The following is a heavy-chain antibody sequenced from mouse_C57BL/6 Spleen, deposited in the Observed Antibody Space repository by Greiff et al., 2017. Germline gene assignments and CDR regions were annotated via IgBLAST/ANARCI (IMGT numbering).Heavy chain of an antibody. Sequence: VQLQQSGPVLVKPGASVKMSCQASGYTFTDYYMNWVKQSHGKSLEWIGVINPYNGGTSYNQKFKGQATLTVEKSSSTAYMELNSLTSEDSAVYYWARPNWEGYAMDYWGQGTSVTVSS. CDR2: INPYNGGT. CDR1: GYTFTDYY. J-gene: IGHJ4*01. CDR3: ARPNWEGYAMDY. D-gene: IGHD4-1*01. V-gene: IGHV1-19*01.